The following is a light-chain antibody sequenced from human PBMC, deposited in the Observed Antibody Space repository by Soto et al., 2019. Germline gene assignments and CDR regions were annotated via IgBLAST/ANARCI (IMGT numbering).Light chain of an antibody. CDR3: QQYNNWPT. CDR2: DAS. J-gene: IGKJ1*01. Sequence: DIQMTQSPSTLSASVGDRVTITCRASQTISDWLAWYQQKPGKAPKLLIFDASSLKSGVPSRFSGSGSGTEFTLTINSLQSEDFAVYFCQQYNNWPTFGQGTKVDI. V-gene: IGKV1-5*01. CDR1: QTISDW.